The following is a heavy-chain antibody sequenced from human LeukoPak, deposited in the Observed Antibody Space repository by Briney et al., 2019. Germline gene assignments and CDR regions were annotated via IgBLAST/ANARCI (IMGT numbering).Heavy chain of an antibody. D-gene: IGHD3-22*01. Sequence: ASVKVSCKASGYTFTSYDINWVRQATGQGLEWMGWMNPNSGNTGYAQKFQGRVTMTRDTSISTAYMELSRLRSDDTALYYCARDGKRLYYDSSGYPDYWGQGTLVTVSS. J-gene: IGHJ4*02. CDR3: ARDGKRLYYDSSGYPDY. CDR2: MNPNSGNT. CDR1: GYTFTSYD. V-gene: IGHV1-8*01.